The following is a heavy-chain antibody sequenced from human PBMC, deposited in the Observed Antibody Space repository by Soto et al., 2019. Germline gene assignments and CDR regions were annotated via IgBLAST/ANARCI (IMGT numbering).Heavy chain of an antibody. CDR1: GFTFSGYA. V-gene: IGHV3-30*18. CDR3: VKGSAFFSDTGTYYFHY. CDR2: ISYVGTNK. D-gene: IGHD2-8*02. J-gene: IGHJ4*02. Sequence: GGSLRLSCTGSGFTFSGYAMHWVRQAPGKGLEWVAVISYVGTNKYYADSVKGRFTVSRDRSQNTLFLQMNSLRAEDMAVYYCVKGSAFFSDTGTYYFHYWGQGTLVTVSS.